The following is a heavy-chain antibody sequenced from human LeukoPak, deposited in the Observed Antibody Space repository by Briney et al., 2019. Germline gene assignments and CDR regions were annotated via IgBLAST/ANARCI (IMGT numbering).Heavy chain of an antibody. CDR3: VSVITTVSGWYHFYY. D-gene: IGHD6-13*01. V-gene: IGHV3-72*01. Sequence: GGSLRLSCSVSGFSLSDRHMDWLRQAPGKRLEWVGRSPSRGKPNSCSLEFAASVEGRFTMSRDDSKNFLYLQMNSLKTEDTAVYYCVSVITTVSGWYHFYYWGQGALVTVSS. CDR1: GFSLSDRH. CDR2: SRGKPNSCSL. J-gene: IGHJ4*02.